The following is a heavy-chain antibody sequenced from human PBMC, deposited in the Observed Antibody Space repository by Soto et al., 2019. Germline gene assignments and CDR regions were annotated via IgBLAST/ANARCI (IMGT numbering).Heavy chain of an antibody. V-gene: IGHV1-8*01. D-gene: IGHD3-10*01. Sequence: ASVKVSCKASGYTFTIYDINCVLQSTLQWLEWMGCMNPNSGNTGYAQKFQGRVTMTRNTSISTAYMELSSLRSEDTAVYYCARVYRSGYYYGSGINDAFDIWGQGTMVTVSS. CDR3: ARVYRSGYYYGSGINDAFDI. CDR2: MNPNSGNT. CDR1: GYTFTIYD. J-gene: IGHJ3*02.